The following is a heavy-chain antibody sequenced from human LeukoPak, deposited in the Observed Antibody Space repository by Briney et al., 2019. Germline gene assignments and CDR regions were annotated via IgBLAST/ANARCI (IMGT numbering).Heavy chain of an antibody. CDR1: GYTFTSYY. Sequence: GASVKVSCKASGYTFTSYYMHWVRQAPGQGLEWMGIINPSGGSKSYAQKFQGRFTMTRDMSTRTVYMELSRLRSEDPAVYYCSRAILGIAAHGYYFDYWGQGTLVTVSS. CDR2: INPSGGSK. CDR3: SRAILGIAAHGYYFDY. J-gene: IGHJ4*02. D-gene: IGHD6-6*01. V-gene: IGHV1-46*01.